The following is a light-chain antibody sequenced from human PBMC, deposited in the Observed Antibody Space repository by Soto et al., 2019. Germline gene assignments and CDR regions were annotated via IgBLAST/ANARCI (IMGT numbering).Light chain of an antibody. J-gene: IGKJ4*02. CDR3: QQTNSFPLT. CDR2: SGS. V-gene: IGKV1-12*01. CDR1: QDISRW. Sequence: DIQMTQSPSSVSGSVGDRVTITCRASQDISRWLAWFQQRPGKAPKLLIFSGSTLHPGVPSRFSGSGSGTDFILTISSLQPEDFVTYYCQQTNSFPLTFGGGTKVEFK.